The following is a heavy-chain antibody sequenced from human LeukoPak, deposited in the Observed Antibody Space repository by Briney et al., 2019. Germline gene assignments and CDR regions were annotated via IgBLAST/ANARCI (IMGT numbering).Heavy chain of an antibody. D-gene: IGHD4-17*01. CDR3: ARDHRTTVTVYYFDY. Sequence: NSGGSLRLSCEASGFTFSAYAMTWVRQAPGKGLEWVSSIGSDNKPHYSDSVKGRFTISRDNSKNTLYLQMNSLRAEDTAMYYCARDHRTTVTVYYFDYWGQGTLVTVSS. V-gene: IGHV3-69-1*01. CDR1: GFTFSAYA. J-gene: IGHJ4*02. CDR2: IGSDNKP.